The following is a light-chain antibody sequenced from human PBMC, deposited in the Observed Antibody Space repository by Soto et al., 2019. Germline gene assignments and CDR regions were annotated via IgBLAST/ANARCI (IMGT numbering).Light chain of an antibody. CDR3: SAFTGTTYV. CDR1: SSDVGSYNL. CDR2: EGS. V-gene: IGLV2-14*02. Sequence: QSALTQPASVSGSPGQSITISCTGTSSDVGSYNLVSWYQQHPGKAPKLMIYEGSKRPSGVSNRFSGSKSGNTASLTISGLQAEDEADYYCSAFTGTTYVFGTGTKVTVL. J-gene: IGLJ1*01.